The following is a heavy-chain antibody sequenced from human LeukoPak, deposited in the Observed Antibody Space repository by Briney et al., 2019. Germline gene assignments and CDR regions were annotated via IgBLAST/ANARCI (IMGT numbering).Heavy chain of an antibody. D-gene: IGHD6-6*01. CDR2: ISSSGSTI. V-gene: IGHV3-11*01. Sequence: PGGSLRLSCAASGFTFSDYYMSWIRQAPGKGLEWVSYISSSGSTIYYADSVKGRFTISRDNAKNSLYLQMNSLRAEDTAVYYCARAEYSSSSEGFDPWGQGTLVTVSS. J-gene: IGHJ5*02. CDR3: ARAEYSSSSEGFDP. CDR1: GFTFSDYY.